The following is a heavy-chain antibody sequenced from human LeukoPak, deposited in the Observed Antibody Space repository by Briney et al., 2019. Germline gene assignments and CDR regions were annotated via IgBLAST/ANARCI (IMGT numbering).Heavy chain of an antibody. Sequence: ASVKVSCKASRYTFTSYYMHWVRQAPGQGLEWMGIINPSGGSTSYAQKFQGRVTMTRDTSTSTVYMELSSLRSEDTAVYYCARDLGNAMVRGVIIHTYNWFDPWGQGTLVTVSS. J-gene: IGHJ5*02. D-gene: IGHD3-10*01. CDR3: ARDLGNAMVRGVIIHTYNWFDP. V-gene: IGHV1-46*01. CDR1: RYTFTSYY. CDR2: INPSGGST.